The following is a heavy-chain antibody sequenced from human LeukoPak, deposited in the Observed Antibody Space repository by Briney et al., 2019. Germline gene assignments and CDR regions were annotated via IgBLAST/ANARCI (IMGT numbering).Heavy chain of an antibody. CDR1: GLTFSSYW. J-gene: IGHJ4*02. CDR3: ARAMYFPLTVVTRYYFDY. CDR2: IKQDGSEK. D-gene: IGHD4-23*01. Sequence: GGSLRLSCAASGLTFSSYWMTWVRQAPGKGLEWVANIKQDGSEKYYVDSVKGRFTISRDNAKNSLYLQMNSLRAEDTAVYYCARAMYFPLTVVTRYYFDYWGQGTLVTVSS. V-gene: IGHV3-7*01.